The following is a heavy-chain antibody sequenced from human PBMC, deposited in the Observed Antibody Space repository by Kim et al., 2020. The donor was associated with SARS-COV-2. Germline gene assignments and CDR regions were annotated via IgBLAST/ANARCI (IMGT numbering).Heavy chain of an antibody. J-gene: IGHJ6*02. CDR2: IKQDGSEK. D-gene: IGHD3-3*01. Sequence: GGSLRLSCAASGFTFSSYWMSWVRQAPGKGLEWVANIKQDGSEKYYVDSVKGRFTISRDNAKNSLYLQMNSLRAEDTAVYYCARDGAIGGNGFYYYYYGMDVWGQGTTVTVSS. CDR1: GFTFSSYW. V-gene: IGHV3-7*01. CDR3: ARDGAIGGNGFYYYYYGMDV.